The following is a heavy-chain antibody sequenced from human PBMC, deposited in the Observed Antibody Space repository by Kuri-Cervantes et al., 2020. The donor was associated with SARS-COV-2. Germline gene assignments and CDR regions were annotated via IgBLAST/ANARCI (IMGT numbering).Heavy chain of an antibody. J-gene: IGHJ4*02. CDR3: ARDRCSSTTCYFEY. Sequence: ASVKVSCKASGYTFTTYYMHWVRQAPGQGLEWMGIINPSGGSTSYAQKFQGRVTMTTDTSTTTACMELRSLNSDDTAVYYCARDRCSSTTCYFEYWGQGTLVTVSS. D-gene: IGHD2-2*01. CDR2: INPSGGST. V-gene: IGHV1-46*01. CDR1: GYTFTTYY.